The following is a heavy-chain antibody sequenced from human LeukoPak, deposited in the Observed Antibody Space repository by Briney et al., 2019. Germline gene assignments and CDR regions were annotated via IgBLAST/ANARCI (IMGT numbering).Heavy chain of an antibody. CDR2: IYYSGST. Sequence: PSETLSLTCTVSGGSISSGGYYWCWIRQHPGKGLEWIGYIYYSGSTYYNPSLKSRVTISVDTSKNQFSLKLSSVTAADTAVYYCARLGDILPFYYYYGMDVWGKGTTVTVSS. CDR1: GGSISSGGYY. V-gene: IGHV4-31*03. CDR3: ARLGDILPFYYYYGMDV. J-gene: IGHJ6*04. D-gene: IGHD3-9*01.